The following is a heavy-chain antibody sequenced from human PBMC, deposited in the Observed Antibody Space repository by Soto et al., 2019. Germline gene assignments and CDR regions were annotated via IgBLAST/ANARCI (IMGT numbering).Heavy chain of an antibody. CDR2: ISGSGGST. CDR1: GFTFSSYA. CDR3: AKAPSRYYDFWSGSSCYFDY. D-gene: IGHD3-3*01. Sequence: GGSLRLSCAASGFTFSSYAMSWVRQAPGKGLEWVSAISGSGGSTYYADSVKGRFTISRDNSKNTLYLQMNSLRAEDTAVYYCAKAPSRYYDFWSGSSCYFDYWGQGTLVTVSS. V-gene: IGHV3-23*01. J-gene: IGHJ4*02.